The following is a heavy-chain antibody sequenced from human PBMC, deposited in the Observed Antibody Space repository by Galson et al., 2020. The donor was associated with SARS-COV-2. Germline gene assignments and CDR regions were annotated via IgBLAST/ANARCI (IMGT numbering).Heavy chain of an antibody. Sequence: GGSLRLSCAASGFTFRNYNFNWVRQAPGKGLEWVSSIGSGSPYIYYADSVKGRFTISRDNAKNSVFLQMNSLGADDTAVYYCARDDAPVIAARAPWGYYSGLDVWGQGTTVTVSS. CDR2: IGSGSPYI. D-gene: IGHD6-6*01. CDR3: ARDDAPVIAARAPWGYYSGLDV. CDR1: GFTFRNYN. J-gene: IGHJ6*02. V-gene: IGHV3-21*04.